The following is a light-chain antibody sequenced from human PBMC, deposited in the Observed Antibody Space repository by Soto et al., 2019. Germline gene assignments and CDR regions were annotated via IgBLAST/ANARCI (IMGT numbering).Light chain of an antibody. J-gene: IGLJ1*01. CDR1: SSDVGGYNF. Sequence: QSVLTQPASVSGTPGQSITIACTGTSSDVGGYNFVSWYQQHPGKAPKLMIYDVTIRPSGVSSRFSGSKSGNTASLTISGLQAEVEADYYCSSYTSSSTLVFGTGTKVTVL. V-gene: IGLV2-14*01. CDR3: SSYTSSSTLV. CDR2: DVT.